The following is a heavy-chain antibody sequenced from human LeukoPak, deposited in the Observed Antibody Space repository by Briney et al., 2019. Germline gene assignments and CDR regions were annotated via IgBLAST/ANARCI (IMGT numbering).Heavy chain of an antibody. V-gene: IGHV4-61*05. D-gene: IGHD6-19*01. CDR3: ARWQHSSGWYAFDY. J-gene: IGHJ4*02. CDR1: GGSISSSSYY. CDR2: IYYSGST. Sequence: SETLSLTCTVSGGSISSSSYYWGWIRQPPGKGLEWIGYIYYSGSTNYNPSLKSRVTISVDTSKNQFSLKLSSVTAADTAVYYCARWQHSSGWYAFDYWGQGTLVTVSS.